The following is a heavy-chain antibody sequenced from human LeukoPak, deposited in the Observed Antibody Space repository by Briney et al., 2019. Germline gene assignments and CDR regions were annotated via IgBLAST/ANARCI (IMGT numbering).Heavy chain of an antibody. Sequence: SETLSLTSTVSGGSISSYYWSWIRQPPGKGLEWIGYIYYSGSTNYNPSLKSRVTISVDTSKNQFSLKLGSVTAADTAVYYCARGGRYYYGSGSYFDYWGQGTLVTVSS. V-gene: IGHV4-59*01. CDR2: IYYSGST. J-gene: IGHJ4*02. D-gene: IGHD3-10*01. CDR3: ARGGRYYYGSGSYFDY. CDR1: GGSISSYY.